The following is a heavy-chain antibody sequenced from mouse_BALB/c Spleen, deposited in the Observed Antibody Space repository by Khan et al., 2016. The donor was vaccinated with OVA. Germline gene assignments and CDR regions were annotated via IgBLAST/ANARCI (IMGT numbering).Heavy chain of an antibody. J-gene: IGHJ3*01. CDR3: ARSRYCSWFDS. CDR2: IGSDSNTI. V-gene: IGHV5-17*02. Sequence: EVELVESGGGLVQPGGSRKLSCAASGFTFSSFGMSWVRQAPEKGMEWVAYIGSDSNTIYYADTVKGGFTIARYNPKNYLVLQSPSLRYEATAMYYCARSRYCSWFDSWGQGTLVTVSS. CDR1: GFTFSSFG. D-gene: IGHD2-12*01.